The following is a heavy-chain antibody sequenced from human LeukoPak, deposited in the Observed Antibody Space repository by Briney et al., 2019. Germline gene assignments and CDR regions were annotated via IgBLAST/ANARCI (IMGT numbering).Heavy chain of an antibody. D-gene: IGHD5-12*01. CDR2: ISYDGSNK. CDR1: GLTFSSYV. V-gene: IGHV3-30*18. J-gene: IGHJ4*02. Sequence: GGSLRLSCEASGLTFSSYVMDWVRQAPGKGLEWVAVISYDGSNKYYADSVKGRFTISRDNSKNTLFLQMNSLRTEDTAVYYCAKDRRGYSAYDVDYFDYWGQGTLVTVSS. CDR3: AKDRRGYSAYDVDYFDY.